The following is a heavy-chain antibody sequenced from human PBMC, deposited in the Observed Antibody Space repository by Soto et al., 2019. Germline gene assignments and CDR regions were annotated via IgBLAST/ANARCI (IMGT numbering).Heavy chain of an antibody. CDR1: GGSISSGYYY. D-gene: IGHD3-22*01. CDR2: IYYSEST. Sequence: SETQSLTCTVSGGSISSGYYYWSWIRKPPGKGLEWIGYIYYSESTYYNPSLKSRVTISVDTSKNQFSLKLSSVTAADTAVYYCARSTPLYYDSSGYYSDQYYFDYWGQGTLVTVSS. J-gene: IGHJ4*02. V-gene: IGHV4-30-4*01. CDR3: ARSTPLYYDSSGYYSDQYYFDY.